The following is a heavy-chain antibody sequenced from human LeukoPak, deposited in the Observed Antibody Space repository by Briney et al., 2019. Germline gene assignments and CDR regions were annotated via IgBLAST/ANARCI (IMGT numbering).Heavy chain of an antibody. D-gene: IGHD3-3*01. CDR1: GYSISSGYY. Sequence: PSETLSLTCAVSGYSISSGYYWGWIRQPPGKGLEWIGSIYHSGSTYYNPSLKSRVTISVDTPKNQFSLKLSSVTAADTAVYYCASCFWSGYYTVGYYFDYWGQGTLVTVSS. J-gene: IGHJ4*02. V-gene: IGHV4-38-2*01. CDR2: IYHSGST. CDR3: ASCFWSGYYTVGYYFDY.